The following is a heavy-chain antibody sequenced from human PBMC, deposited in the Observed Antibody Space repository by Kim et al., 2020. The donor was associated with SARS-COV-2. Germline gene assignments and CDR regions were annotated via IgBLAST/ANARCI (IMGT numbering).Heavy chain of an antibody. CDR2: ISPGDGGT. Sequence: ASVKVSCKASGYIFTNYAIHWVRQAPGQGLEWMGWISPGDGGTIYSQKFQGRVTISRDTSASTAYMELSSLTSEDTAVFYCARDPGFGSGSYYDYWGQGT. CDR3: ARDPGFGSGSYYDY. CDR1: GYIFTNYA. V-gene: IGHV1-3*01. D-gene: IGHD3-10*01. J-gene: IGHJ4*01.